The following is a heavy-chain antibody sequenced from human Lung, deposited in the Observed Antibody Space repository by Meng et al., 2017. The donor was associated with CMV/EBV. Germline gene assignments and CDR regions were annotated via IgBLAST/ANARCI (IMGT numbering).Heavy chain of an antibody. Sequence: QGQWRESGPALVKPSEPLSLTCAVSGDSITNHNWWAWVRQPPGKGLEWIGEIPHRGSSAYNPSLKSRVSMSIDKSKNQFSLKLTSVTAADTAVYHCLRRSGGSVWGQGTLVTVSS. D-gene: IGHD3-10*01. V-gene: IGHV4-4*02. CDR3: LRRSGGSV. CDR1: GDSITNHNW. CDR2: IPHRGSS. J-gene: IGHJ1*01.